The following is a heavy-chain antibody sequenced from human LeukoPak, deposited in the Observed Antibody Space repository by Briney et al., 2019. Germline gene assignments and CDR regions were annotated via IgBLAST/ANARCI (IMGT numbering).Heavy chain of an antibody. V-gene: IGHV1-2*02. J-gene: IGHJ6*02. CDR2: IKPNSGGT. D-gene: IGHD3-10*01. CDR1: GFTLTDY. Sequence: GAAVKVSCKASGFTLTDYIHWVRQDPRQGLQWMGWIKPNSGGTDYAQKVQGRVTMPRDTNISTAYMELGRLRSDDTAVYYYASKGRSTWLTPYYYYYGMDVWGQGTTVTVSS. CDR3: ASKGRSTWLTPYYYYYGMDV.